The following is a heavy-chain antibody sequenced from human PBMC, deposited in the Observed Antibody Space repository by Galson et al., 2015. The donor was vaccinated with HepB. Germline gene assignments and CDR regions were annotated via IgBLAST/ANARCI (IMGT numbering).Heavy chain of an antibody. D-gene: IGHD3-22*01. CDR3: AAVNKNYYDSSGPNAP. CDR1: GFTFTSSA. V-gene: IGHV1-58*01. J-gene: IGHJ5*02. CDR2: IVVGSGNT. Sequence: SVKVSCKASGFTFTSSAVQWVRQARGQRLEWIGWIVVGSGNTNYAQKFQERVTTTRDMSTSTAYMELSSLRSEDTAVYYCAAVNKNYYDSSGPNAPWGQGTLVTVSS.